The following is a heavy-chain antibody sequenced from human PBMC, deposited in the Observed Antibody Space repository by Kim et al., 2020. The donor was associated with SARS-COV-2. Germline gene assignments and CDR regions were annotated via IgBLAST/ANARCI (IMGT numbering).Heavy chain of an antibody. J-gene: IGHJ2*01. Sequence: GGSLRLSCAASGFTFSSYGMHWVRQAPGKGLEWVAVISYDGSNKYYADSVKGRFTISRDNSKNTLYLQMNSLRAEDTAVYYCAKDRYSSGLRSRYFDLWG. D-gene: IGHD6-19*01. CDR1: GFTFSSYG. CDR2: ISYDGSNK. V-gene: IGHV3-30*18. CDR3: AKDRYSSGLRSRYFDL.